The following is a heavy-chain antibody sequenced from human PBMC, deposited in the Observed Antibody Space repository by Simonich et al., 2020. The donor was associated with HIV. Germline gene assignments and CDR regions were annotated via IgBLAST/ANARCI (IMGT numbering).Heavy chain of an antibody. CDR1: GGSFSGYY. J-gene: IGHJ1*01. CDR2: TNHSETT. D-gene: IGHD6-13*01. CDR3: ARLTAGGLGEYFQH. V-gene: IGHV4-34*01. Sequence: QVQLQQWGAGLLKPSETLSLTCAVYGGSFSGYYWSWISQPPGKGLEWIGETNHSETTNYNPALKSRGTISVDTSKNQFSLKLSSVTAADTAVYYCARLTAGGLGEYFQHWGQGTLVTVSS.